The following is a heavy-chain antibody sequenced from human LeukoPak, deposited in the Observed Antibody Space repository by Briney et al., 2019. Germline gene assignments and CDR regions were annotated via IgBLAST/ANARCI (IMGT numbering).Heavy chain of an antibody. J-gene: IGHJ5*02. CDR1: GFTFSSYS. CDR2: ISSRSSYI. D-gene: IGHD2-2*01. V-gene: IGHV3-21*01. CDR3: AREGGYCSSTSCPNWFDP. Sequence: GGSLRLSCAASGFTFSSYSMNWVRQAPGKGLEWVSSISSRSSYIYYADSVKGRFTISRDNAKNSLYLQMNSLRAEDTAVYYCAREGGYCSSTSCPNWFDPWGQGTLVTVSS.